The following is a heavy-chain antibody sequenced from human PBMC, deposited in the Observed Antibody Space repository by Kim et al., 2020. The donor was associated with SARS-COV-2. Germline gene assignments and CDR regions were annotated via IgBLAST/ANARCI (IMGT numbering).Heavy chain of an antibody. D-gene: IGHD3-10*01. CDR3: ARDYIATFTMVRGVIDY. Sequence: GGSLRLSCAASGFTFSSYAMHWVRQAPGKGLEWVAVISYDGSNKYYADSVKGRFTISRDNSKNTLYLQMNSLRAEDTAVYYCARDYIATFTMVRGVIDYWGQGTLVTVSS. J-gene: IGHJ4*02. CDR1: GFTFSSYA. CDR2: ISYDGSNK. V-gene: IGHV3-30*04.